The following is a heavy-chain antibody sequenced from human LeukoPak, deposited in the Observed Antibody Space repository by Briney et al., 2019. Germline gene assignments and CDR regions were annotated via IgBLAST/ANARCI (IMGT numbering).Heavy chain of an antibody. J-gene: IGHJ6*02. CDR2: IIPIFGTA. CDR3: ASGWYSSGWLSYYYYGMDV. CDR1: GGTFSSYA. Sequence: SVTVSCTASGGTFSSYAISWVRQAPGQGLEWMGGIIPIFGTANYAQKFQGRVTITADESTSTAYMELSSLRSEDTAVYYCASGWYSSGWLSYYYYGMDVWGQGTTVTVSS. D-gene: IGHD6-19*01. V-gene: IGHV1-69*13.